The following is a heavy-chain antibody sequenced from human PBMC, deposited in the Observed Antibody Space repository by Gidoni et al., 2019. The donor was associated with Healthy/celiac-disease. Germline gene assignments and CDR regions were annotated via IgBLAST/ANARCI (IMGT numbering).Heavy chain of an antibody. V-gene: IGHV5-51*01. CDR3: ARLTIFGVDNRNYYYYYMDV. J-gene: IGHJ6*03. CDR1: GYSFTSYW. D-gene: IGHD3-3*01. CDR2: IYPGDSDT. Sequence: EVQLVQSGAEVKKPGESLKISCKGSGYSFTSYWIGWVRQMPGKGLEWMGIIYPGDSDTRYSPSFQGQVTISADKSISTAYLQWSSLKASDTAMYYCARLTIFGVDNRNYYYYYMDVWGKGTTVTVSS.